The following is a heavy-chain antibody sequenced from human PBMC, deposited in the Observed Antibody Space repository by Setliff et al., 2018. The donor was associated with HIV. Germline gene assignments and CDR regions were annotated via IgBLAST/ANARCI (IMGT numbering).Heavy chain of an antibody. Sequence: ASVKVSCKVSGSTLTELSMHWVRQAPGKGLEWMGSMNANSGSAVYAPQFQGRVAMTRNTSINTAYMELSSLRSEDTAVYYCARGRVMVYANRRYYYYMDVWGKGTTVTVSS. CDR2: MNANSGSA. CDR3: ARGRVMVYANRRYYYYMDV. CDR1: GSTLTELS. J-gene: IGHJ6*03. V-gene: IGHV1-8*01. D-gene: IGHD2-8*01.